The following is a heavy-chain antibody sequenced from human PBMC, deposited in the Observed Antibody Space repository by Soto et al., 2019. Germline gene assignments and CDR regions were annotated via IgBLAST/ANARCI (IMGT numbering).Heavy chain of an antibody. CDR1: GFSFSNYADYA. CDR2: ISGPGDST. CDR3: AKAQSAYSYGFYDY. D-gene: IGHD5-18*01. J-gene: IGHJ4*02. V-gene: IGHV3-23*01. Sequence: DVQLLESGGGLVQPGGSLRLSCAASGFSFSNYADYAMSWVRQAPGKGLEWVSVISGPGDSTYYADSVKGQFTISRDNSNNTLYLQMNSLRAEDTAVYYCAKAQSAYSYGFYDYWGQGTLVTVSS.